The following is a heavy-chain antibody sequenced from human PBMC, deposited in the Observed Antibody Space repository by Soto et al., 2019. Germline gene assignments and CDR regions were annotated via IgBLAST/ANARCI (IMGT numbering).Heavy chain of an antibody. J-gene: IGHJ6*02. CDR2: IYWNDDK. D-gene: IGHD6-19*01. V-gene: IGHV2-5*01. Sequence: QLTLKESGPTLVKPTQTLTLTCTFSGFSLSTSGVGVGWIRQPPGKALEWLALIYWNDDKRYSPSLKSRLTITKDTSKNQVVLTMTNMDPVDTATYYCARTTQWPEYYYYGMDVWGQGTTVTVSS. CDR3: ARTTQWPEYYYYGMDV. CDR1: GFSLSTSGVG.